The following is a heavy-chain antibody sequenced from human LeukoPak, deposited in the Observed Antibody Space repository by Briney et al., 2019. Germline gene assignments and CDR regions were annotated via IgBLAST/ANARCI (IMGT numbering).Heavy chain of an antibody. V-gene: IGHV4-39*07. J-gene: IGHJ4*02. CDR2: IYYSGST. D-gene: IGHD3-22*01. CDR1: GGSISSSSYY. Sequence: SETLSLTCTVSGGSISSSSYYWGWIRQPPGKGLEWIGSIYYSGSTYYNPSLKSRVTISVDTSKNQFSLKLSSVTAADTAVYYCARDAPDDSSGYYFDYWGQGTLVTVSS. CDR3: ARDAPDDSSGYYFDY.